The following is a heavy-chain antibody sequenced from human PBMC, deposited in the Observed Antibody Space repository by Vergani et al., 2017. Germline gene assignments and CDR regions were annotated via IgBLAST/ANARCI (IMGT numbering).Heavy chain of an antibody. V-gene: IGHV3-11*04. J-gene: IGHJ6*04. CDR3: ANNPGITRTRHYHAMDV. CDR2: ISPGASTV. Sequence: LEESGGGSVKPGGSLRLSCAASGFKFSDHYMSWIRQAPGKGLEWVSHISPGASTVSYTDSVTGRFTVSRDNDNNSLTLDMTTLRVDDAAVYYCANNPGITRTRHYHAMDVWGKETTVTVSS. CDR1: GFKFSDHY. D-gene: IGHD1-20*01.